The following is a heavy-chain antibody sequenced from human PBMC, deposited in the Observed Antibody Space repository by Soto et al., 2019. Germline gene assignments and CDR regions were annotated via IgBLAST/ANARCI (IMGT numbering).Heavy chain of an antibody. CDR1: GYAITCYS. CDR2: INPNSGGT. J-gene: IGHJ5*02. CDR3: ARGGYSSSWYSSKHWFDP. D-gene: IGHD6-13*01. V-gene: IGHV1-2*04. Sequence: SAEASSKASGYAITCYSMHWARHAPGKGLEWMGWINPNSGGTNYAQKFQGWVTMTRDTSISTAYMELSRLRSDDTAVYYCARGGYSSSWYSSKHWFDPCGQGTLGTGSS.